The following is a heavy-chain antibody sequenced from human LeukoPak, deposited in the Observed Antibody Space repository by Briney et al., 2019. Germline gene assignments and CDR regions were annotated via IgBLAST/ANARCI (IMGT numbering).Heavy chain of an antibody. Sequence: PAGSLRLSCAASGSSFSTYEMNWDRQAPRKGLEGVSYIDATSGTIHCGASVKGRFTISRDNAKNSLYLQMISLIVEDTAVYYCARDATVGVPGTLYFDHWGQGILVTVSS. J-gene: IGHJ4*02. CDR1: GSSFSTYE. CDR3: ARDATVGVPGTLYFDH. V-gene: IGHV3-48*03. CDR2: IDATSGTI. D-gene: IGHD6-19*01.